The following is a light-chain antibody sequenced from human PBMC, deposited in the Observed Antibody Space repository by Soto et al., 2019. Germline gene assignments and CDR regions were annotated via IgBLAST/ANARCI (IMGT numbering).Light chain of an antibody. J-gene: IGKJ4*01. CDR3: QQYHHWPVT. Sequence: ILLTQSPDTLSVSPGERVTLSCRASQSVTINLAWYQHTPGQSPRLLISGASSGATGLPSRFSGSGSGTDFTLTINSLQSEDAAVYYCQQYHHWPVTFGGGTKVDNK. V-gene: IGKV3-15*01. CDR2: GAS. CDR1: QSVTIN.